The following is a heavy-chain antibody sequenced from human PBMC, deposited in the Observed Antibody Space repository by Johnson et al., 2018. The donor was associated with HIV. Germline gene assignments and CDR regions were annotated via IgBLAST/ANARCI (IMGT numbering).Heavy chain of an antibody. CDR1: GFTFNDHY. CDR2: IRYDGSNK. V-gene: IGHV3-30*02. D-gene: IGHD1-26*01. J-gene: IGHJ3*02. Sequence: QVQLVESGGGLVKPGGSLRLSCAASGFTFNDHYMSWIRQAPGKGLEWVAFIRYDGSNKYYADSVKGRFTFSRDNSKNTLYLQMSSLRAEDTAVYYCARDRPPGATLSDAFDIWGQGTMVTVSS. CDR3: ARDRPPGATLSDAFDI.